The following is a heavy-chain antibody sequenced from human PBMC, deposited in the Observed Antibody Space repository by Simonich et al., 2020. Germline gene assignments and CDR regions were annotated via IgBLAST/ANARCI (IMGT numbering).Heavy chain of an antibody. J-gene: IGHJ4*02. CDR3: ARDGERYCGGDCYSYFDY. V-gene: IGHV3-30*07. Sequence: QVQLVESGGGVVQPGRSLRLSCAASGFTFSSYAMHWVRQAPGKGLEGVAVIPYEGSSKYYADSGKGLFPISRDNSQNTLYLQMNSLRAEDTAVYYCARDGERYCGGDCYSYFDYWGQGTLVTVSS. CDR1: GFTFSSYA. D-gene: IGHD2-21*02. CDR2: IPYEGSSK.